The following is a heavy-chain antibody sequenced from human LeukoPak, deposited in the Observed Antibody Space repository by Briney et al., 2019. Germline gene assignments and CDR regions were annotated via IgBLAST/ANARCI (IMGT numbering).Heavy chain of an antibody. CDR3: ARGSDFLGY. CDR2: INHSGST. CDR1: GGSFSGYY. V-gene: IGHV4-34*01. Sequence: SETPSLTCAVYGGSFSGYYWSWIRQPPGKGLEWIGEINHSGSTNYNPSLKSRVTISVDTSKNQFSLKLSSVTAADTAVYYCARGSDFLGYWGQGTLVTVSS. D-gene: IGHD3-3*01. J-gene: IGHJ4*02.